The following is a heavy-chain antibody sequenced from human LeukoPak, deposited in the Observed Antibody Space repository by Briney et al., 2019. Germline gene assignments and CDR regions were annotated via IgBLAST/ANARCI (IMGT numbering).Heavy chain of an antibody. CDR2: INPSGGST. J-gene: IGHJ4*02. D-gene: IGHD3-22*01. Sequence: GASVKVSCKASGYTFTSYYMHWVRQAPGQGLEWMGIINPSGGSTSYAQKFQGRVTMTRDMSTSTVYMELSSLRSEDTAVYYCARVKEQYYYDSSGYGFDYWGQGTLVTVSS. V-gene: IGHV1-46*01. CDR1: GYTFTSYY. CDR3: ARVKEQYYYDSSGYGFDY.